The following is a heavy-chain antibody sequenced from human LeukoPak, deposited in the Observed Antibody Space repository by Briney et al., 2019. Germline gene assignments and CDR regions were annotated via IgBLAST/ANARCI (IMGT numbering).Heavy chain of an antibody. CDR2: ISSSSSDI. D-gene: IGHD1-26*01. J-gene: IGHJ4*02. CDR3: ASLIVGAPFDY. Sequence: GGSLRLSCAASGFTFSSYSMNWVRQAPGKGLEWVSSISSSSSDIYYADSVKGRFTISRDNSKNTLYLQMNSLRAEDTAVYYCASLIVGAPFDYWGQGTLVTVSS. V-gene: IGHV3-21*04. CDR1: GFTFSSYS.